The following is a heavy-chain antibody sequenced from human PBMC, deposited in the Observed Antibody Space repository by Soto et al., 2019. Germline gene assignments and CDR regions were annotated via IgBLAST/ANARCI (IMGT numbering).Heavy chain of an antibody. CDR1: GYFISSGHY. D-gene: IGHD6-19*01. CDR3: ARAGQWLFGQYYFDY. J-gene: IGHJ4*02. CDR2: IYDSGTTYT. V-gene: IGHV4-38-2*01. Sequence: SETLSLTCAVSGYFISSGHYWGWIRQTPGKGLEWIGYIYDSGTTYTYFNPSLKSRVTISVDTSKNQFSLKVRSVTAADSAVYYCARAGQWLFGQYYFDYWGQGTLVTVSS.